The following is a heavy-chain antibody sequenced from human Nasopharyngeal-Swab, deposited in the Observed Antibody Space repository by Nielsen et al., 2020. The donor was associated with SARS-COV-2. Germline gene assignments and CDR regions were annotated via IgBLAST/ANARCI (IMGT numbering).Heavy chain of an antibody. CDR1: GFTFSCYA. J-gene: IGHJ6*02. D-gene: IGHD6-13*01. CDR2: ISGSGGST. CDR3: AKSGGSSWSYGMNV. Sequence: GGSLRRSCAGFGFTFSCYAMRRVRHAPGEGLEWVSAISGSGGSTYYADSVKCRFTISRDNSKNTLYLQMNSLRAEDTAVYYCAKSGGSSWSYGMNVWGQGTTVTVSS. V-gene: IGHV3-23*01.